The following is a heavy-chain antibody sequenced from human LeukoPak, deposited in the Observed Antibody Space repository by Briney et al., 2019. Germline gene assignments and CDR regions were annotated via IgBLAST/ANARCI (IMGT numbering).Heavy chain of an antibody. CDR3: ARSLRSRYDAFDI. Sequence: SETLSLTCAVYGGSFSGYYWSWIRQPPGKGLEWIGEINHSGSTNYNPSLKSRVTISVDTSKNQFSLKLSSVTAADTAVYYCARSLRSRYDAFDIWGQGTLVTVSS. D-gene: IGHD3-16*01. J-gene: IGHJ3*02. V-gene: IGHV4-34*01. CDR2: INHSGST. CDR1: GGSFSGYY.